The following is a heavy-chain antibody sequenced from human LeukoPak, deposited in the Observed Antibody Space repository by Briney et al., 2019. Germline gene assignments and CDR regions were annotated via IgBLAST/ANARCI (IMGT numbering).Heavy chain of an antibody. Sequence: SETLSLTCAVYGGSFSGYYWSWIRQPPGKGLEWIGEINHSGSTNYNPSLKSRVTISVDTSKNQFSLKLSSVTAADTAVYYCAREGYYDYVWGSYRLYHLDYWGQGTLVTVSS. CDR1: GGSFSGYY. D-gene: IGHD3-16*02. CDR3: AREGYYDYVWGSYRLYHLDY. J-gene: IGHJ4*02. CDR2: INHSGST. V-gene: IGHV4-34*01.